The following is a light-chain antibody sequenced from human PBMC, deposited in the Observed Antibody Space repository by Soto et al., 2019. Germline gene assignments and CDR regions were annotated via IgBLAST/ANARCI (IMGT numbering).Light chain of an antibody. Sequence: QSALTQPASVSGSPGQSITISCTGTSSDVGSYNYVSWYQQHPGKAPKLMIYEGSNRPSGVSSRFSGSKSGNTASLTISGLLAEDEADYYCSSHAGIINVVFGGGTKLTVL. CDR3: SSHAGIINVV. V-gene: IGLV2-14*01. CDR1: SSDVGSYNY. CDR2: EGS. J-gene: IGLJ3*02.